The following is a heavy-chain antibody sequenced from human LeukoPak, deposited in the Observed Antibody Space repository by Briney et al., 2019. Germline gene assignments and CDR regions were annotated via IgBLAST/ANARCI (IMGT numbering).Heavy chain of an antibody. CDR2: ISGSGGST. Sequence: PGGSLRLSCAASGFTFSSYAMSWVRQAPGKGLEWVSAISGSGGSTYYADSVKGRFTISRDNSKNTLYLQMNSLRSEGTAVYYVXXDXXXXTARDXXXQXTLVTVXS. CDR1: GFTFSSYA. V-gene: IGHV3-23*01. D-gene: IGHD2-21*02. J-gene: IGHJ4*02. CDR3: XXDXXXXTARDX.